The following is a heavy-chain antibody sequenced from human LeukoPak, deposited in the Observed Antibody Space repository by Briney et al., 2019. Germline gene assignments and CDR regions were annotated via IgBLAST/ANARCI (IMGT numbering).Heavy chain of an antibody. V-gene: IGHV4-59*01. J-gene: IGHJ5*02. Sequence: SETLSLTCTVSGGSISSYYWSWIRQPPGKGLEWIGYIYYSGRTNYSPSLKSRVTISVDMSKNQFSLKLISVTAADTAVYYCARGGFLDPFDPWGQGTLVTVSS. D-gene: IGHD1-1*01. CDR1: GGSISSYY. CDR3: ARGGFLDPFDP. CDR2: IYYSGRT.